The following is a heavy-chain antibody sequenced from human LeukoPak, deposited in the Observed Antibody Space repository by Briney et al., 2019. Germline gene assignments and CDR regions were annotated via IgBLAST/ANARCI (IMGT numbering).Heavy chain of an antibody. J-gene: IGHJ4*02. CDR1: GGSISSGGYY. CDR2: IYSTGST. D-gene: IGHD3-10*01. Sequence: SETLSLTCTVSGGSISSGGYYWSWIRQPAGKGLEYLGRIYSTGSTNYNPPLRSRVTISVDTSKNHFSLKLSSVTAADTAVYYCARDQTYSGSGIYTYFDYWGQGILVTVSS. V-gene: IGHV4-61*02. CDR3: ARDQTYSGSGIYTYFDY.